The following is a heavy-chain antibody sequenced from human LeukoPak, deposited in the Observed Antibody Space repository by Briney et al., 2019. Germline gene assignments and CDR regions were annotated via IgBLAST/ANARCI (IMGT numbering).Heavy chain of an antibody. D-gene: IGHD3-22*01. CDR3: ARGAEDSSVYYSGLYY. CDR2: INTNSGGT. Sequence: GASVKVSCKASGYTFTGYYMHWVRQAPGQGLEWMGWINTNSGGTIYVEKFQGRVTMTRDMSISTDYMELSSLRSDDTAVYYCARGAEDSSVYYSGLYYWGQGTLVTVSS. V-gene: IGHV1-2*02. CDR1: GYTFTGYY. J-gene: IGHJ4*02.